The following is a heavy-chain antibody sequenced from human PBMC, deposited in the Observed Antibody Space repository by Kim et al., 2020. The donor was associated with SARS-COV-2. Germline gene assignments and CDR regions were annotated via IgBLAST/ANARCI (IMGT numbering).Heavy chain of an antibody. V-gene: IGHV3-23*01. D-gene: IGHD2-15*01. J-gene: IGHJ3*02. CDR3: ARQKWYDFDM. Sequence: KTYYADSVRDRYTISRDDTKNALYVQVNSLRTEDTALYYCARQKWYDFDMCGQRTMVTVSS. CDR2: KT.